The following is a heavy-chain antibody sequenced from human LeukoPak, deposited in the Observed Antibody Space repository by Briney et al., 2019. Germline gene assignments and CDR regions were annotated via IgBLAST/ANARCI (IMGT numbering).Heavy chain of an antibody. Sequence: PSETLSLTCTVSGASITSRGSCWGWLRQPPGKGLEWIGSLYYSGSTYYNPSLKSRVTISVDTSKNQFSLKLNSVFAADTAVYYCARRKIEVAGIIDYWGQGTLVTVSS. V-gene: IGHV4-39*01. CDR3: ARRKIEVAGIIDY. CDR1: GASITSRGSC. J-gene: IGHJ4*02. D-gene: IGHD6-19*01. CDR2: LYYSGST.